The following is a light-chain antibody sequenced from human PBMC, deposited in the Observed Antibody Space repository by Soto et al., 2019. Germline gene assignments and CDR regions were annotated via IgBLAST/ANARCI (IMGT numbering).Light chain of an antibody. V-gene: IGKV1-5*03. CDR2: MVS. CDR1: QSIGSW. J-gene: IGKJ5*01. Sequence: DIQMTQSPSTLSAFVGDRVTITCRASQSIGSWLAWYQQKPGKAPKLVVYMVSSLQSGVPSRFSGRGSGTEFTLTITSLQPDDFATYYCQQFNSDLGITFGQGTRLEIK. CDR3: QQFNSDLGIT.